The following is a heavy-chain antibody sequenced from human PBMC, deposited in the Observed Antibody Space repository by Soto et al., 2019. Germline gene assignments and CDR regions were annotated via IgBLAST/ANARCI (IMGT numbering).Heavy chain of an antibody. CDR2: IGPESGAT. V-gene: IGHV1-2*02. D-gene: IGHD1-26*01. CDR1: GYTFTGHY. Sequence: QVQLVQSGAEAKKPGASVKVSCKASGYTFTGHYIHWVRQAPEQGPEWMGEIGPESGATRYAQKFQGRVTMTRDTSITTVYMELNNLSPDDTAVYYCGRGRSGQIVVFYWGQGTPVTVSS. CDR3: GRGRSGQIVVFY. J-gene: IGHJ4*02.